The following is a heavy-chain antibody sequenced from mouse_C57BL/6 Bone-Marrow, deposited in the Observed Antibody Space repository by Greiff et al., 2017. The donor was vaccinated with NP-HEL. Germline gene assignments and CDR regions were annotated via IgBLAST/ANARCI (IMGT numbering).Heavy chain of an antibody. CDR1: GYTFTSYW. J-gene: IGHJ2*01. CDR3: ARGYYYGRGY. Sequence: QVQLQHPGAELVKPGASVKLSCKASGYTFTSYWMHWVKQRPGQGLEWIGMIHPNSGSTNYNEKFKSKATLTVDKSSSTAYMQLSSLTSEYSAVYYCARGYYYGRGYWGQGTTLTVSS. V-gene: IGHV1-64*01. CDR2: IHPNSGST. D-gene: IGHD1-1*01.